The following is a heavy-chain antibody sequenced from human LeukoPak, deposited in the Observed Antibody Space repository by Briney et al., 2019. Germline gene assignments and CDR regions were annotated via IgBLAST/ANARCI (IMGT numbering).Heavy chain of an antibody. D-gene: IGHD3-10*01. Sequence: GASVKVSCKASGGTFSSYAISWVRQAPGQGLEWMGGIIPIFGTANYAQKFQGRVTITADKSASTAYMELSSLRSEDTAVYYCASTFMVRGVIITPNWFDPWGQGTLVTVSS. J-gene: IGHJ5*02. CDR3: ASTFMVRGVIITPNWFDP. CDR2: IIPIFGTA. CDR1: GGTFSSYA. V-gene: IGHV1-69*06.